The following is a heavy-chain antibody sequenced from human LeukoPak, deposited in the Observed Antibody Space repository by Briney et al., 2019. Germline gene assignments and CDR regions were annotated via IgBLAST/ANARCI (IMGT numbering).Heavy chain of an antibody. D-gene: IGHD2-15*01. V-gene: IGHV1-69*05. CDR3: ARVDCSGGSCFYYFDY. J-gene: IGHJ4*02. Sequence: ASVKVSCKASGGTFRSYGISWLRQAPGQGLEWMGGIFPISGTTNNAQKFQGRVTMTRDMSTSTVYMELSSLRSEDTAVYYCARVDCSGGSCFYYFDYWGQGTLVTVSS. CDR1: GGTFRSYG. CDR2: IFPISGTT.